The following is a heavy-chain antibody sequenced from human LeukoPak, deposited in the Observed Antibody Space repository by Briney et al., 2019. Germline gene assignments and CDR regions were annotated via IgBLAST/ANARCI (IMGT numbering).Heavy chain of an antibody. V-gene: IGHV4-61*02. CDR3: ARERDGSGTQRGLDY. D-gene: IGHD3-10*01. CDR1: GGSISSGSYY. J-gene: IGHJ4*02. CDR2: IYTSGST. Sequence: SETLSLTCTVSGGSISSGSYYWTWIRQPAGKGLEWIGRIYTSGSTNYNPSLRSRVTISVDTSKNQFSLKLSSVTAADTAVYYCARERDGSGTQRGLDYWGQGTLVTVSS.